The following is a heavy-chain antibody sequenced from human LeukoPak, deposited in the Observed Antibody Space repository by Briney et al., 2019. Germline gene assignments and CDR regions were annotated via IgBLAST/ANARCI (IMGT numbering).Heavy chain of an antibody. Sequence: ASVKVSCKASGYTFTSYGISWVRQAPGQGLEWMGWISAYNGNTNYAQKLQGRVTMTTDTSTSTAYMELRSLRSDDTAVYYCARAGSWHFWSGYYTGNWFDPWGQGTLVTVSS. CDR2: ISAYNGNT. J-gene: IGHJ5*02. V-gene: IGHV1-18*01. CDR3: ARAGSWHFWSGYYTGNWFDP. CDR1: GYTFTSYG. D-gene: IGHD3-3*02.